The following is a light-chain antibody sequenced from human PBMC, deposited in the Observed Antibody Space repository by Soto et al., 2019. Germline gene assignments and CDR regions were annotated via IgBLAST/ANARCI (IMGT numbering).Light chain of an antibody. CDR1: SGPVFTSSY. J-gene: IGLJ3*02. CDR2: NTN. V-gene: IGLV8-61*01. CDR3: LLYLGGGIWV. Sequence: QTVVTQEPSFSVSPGGTVTRTCGLSSGPVFTSSYPNWYQQTPGQAPRTLIFNTNTRSSGVPDRFSGSILGDKAALTITGAQADDDSYYYCLLYLGGGIWVFGGGTKLTVL.